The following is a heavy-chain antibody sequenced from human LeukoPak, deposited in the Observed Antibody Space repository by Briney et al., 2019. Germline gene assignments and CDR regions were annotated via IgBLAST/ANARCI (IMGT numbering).Heavy chain of an antibody. D-gene: IGHD6-13*01. V-gene: IGHV3-66*04. CDR3: ARLVDSSSWYYRN. CDR2: IYSGGST. J-gene: IGHJ4*02. Sequence: GGSLRLSCAASGFTVSSNYMSWVRQAPGKGLEWVSVIYSGGSTYYADSVKGRFTISRDNSKNTLYLQMNSLRAEDTAVYYCARLVDSSSWYYRNWGQGTLVTVSS. CDR1: GFTVSSNY.